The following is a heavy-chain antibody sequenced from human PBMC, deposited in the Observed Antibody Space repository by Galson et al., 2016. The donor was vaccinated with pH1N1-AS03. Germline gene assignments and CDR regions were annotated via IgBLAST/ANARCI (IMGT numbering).Heavy chain of an antibody. CDR3: ATLRRGPWYLDL. CDR2: FYYIANT. J-gene: IGHJ2*01. D-gene: IGHD4-17*01. V-gene: IGHV4-59*12. CDR1: GGSIGVSY. Sequence: ETLSLTCTVSGGSIGVSYWSWIRQSPGRGVEWIGYFYYIANTKYNPSLKSRGTISVDTSKNQFSLNLTPVTAADTAMYYCATLRRGPWYLDLWGRGTMVTVSS.